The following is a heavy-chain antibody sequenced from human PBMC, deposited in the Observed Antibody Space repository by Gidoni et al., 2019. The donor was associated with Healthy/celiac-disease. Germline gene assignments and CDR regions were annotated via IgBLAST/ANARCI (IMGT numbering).Heavy chain of an antibody. D-gene: IGHD3-22*01. J-gene: IGHJ4*02. V-gene: IGHV3-21*01. CDR2: ISSISSYI. CDR1: GFTFSSYS. CDR3: ARGLDSSGYYPDY. Sequence: EVQLVESGGGLVKPGGSLRLSCAASGFTFSSYSMNWVRQAPGKGLEWVSSISSISSYIYYADSVKGRFTISRDNAKNSLYLQMNSLRAEDTAVYYCARGLDSSGYYPDYWGQGTLVTVSS.